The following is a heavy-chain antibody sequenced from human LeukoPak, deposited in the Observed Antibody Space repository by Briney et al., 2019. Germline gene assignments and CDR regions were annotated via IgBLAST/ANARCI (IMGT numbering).Heavy chain of an antibody. D-gene: IGHD4-17*01. J-gene: IGHJ4*02. Sequence: ASVKVSCKASGYTFTSYGISWMRQAPGQGLEWMGWISAYNGNTNYAQKLQGRVTMTTDTSTSTAYMELSSLRSEDTAVYYCARDSGHGDYVPFDYWGQGTLVTVSS. CDR1: GYTFTSYG. CDR2: ISAYNGNT. V-gene: IGHV1-18*01. CDR3: ARDSGHGDYVPFDY.